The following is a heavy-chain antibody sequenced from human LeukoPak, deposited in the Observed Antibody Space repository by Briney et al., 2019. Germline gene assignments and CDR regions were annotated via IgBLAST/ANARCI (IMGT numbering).Heavy chain of an antibody. D-gene: IGHD6-19*01. Sequence: GASVKVSCKASGYTFTGYYMHWVRQASGQGLEWMGWINPNSGGTNYAQKFQGRVTMTRDTSISTAYMELSRLRSDDTAVYYCARSSAVAAPYYFDYWGQGTLVTVSS. CDR3: ARSSAVAAPYYFDY. CDR1: GYTFTGYY. CDR2: INPNSGGT. V-gene: IGHV1-2*02. J-gene: IGHJ4*02.